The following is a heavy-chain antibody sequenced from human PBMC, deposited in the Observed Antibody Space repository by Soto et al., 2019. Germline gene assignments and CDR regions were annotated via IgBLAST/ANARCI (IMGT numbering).Heavy chain of an antibody. J-gene: IGHJ5*02. D-gene: IGHD2-2*01. CDR1: GGTFSSYA. CDR2: IIPIFGTA. V-gene: IGHV1-69*01. CDR3: ARSVVVPAAMKFRFDP. Sequence: QVQLVQSGAEVKKPGSSVKVSCKASGGTFSSYAISWVRQAPGQGLEWMGGIIPIFGTANYAQKFHGRVTITADESTSTVYMELSSLRSEDTAVYYCARSVVVPAAMKFRFDPWGQGTLVTVSS.